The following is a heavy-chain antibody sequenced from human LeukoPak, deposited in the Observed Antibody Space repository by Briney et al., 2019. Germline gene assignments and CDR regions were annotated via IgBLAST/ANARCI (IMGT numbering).Heavy chain of an antibody. D-gene: IGHD3-10*01. J-gene: IGHJ4*02. V-gene: IGHV3-23*01. CDR1: GFTFSSYG. Sequence: PGGTLRLSCAASGFTFSSYGMSWVRQAPGKGLEWVSAISGSGGSKYYADSVKGRFTISRDNTKNTLYLQMNSLRAENTAVYYCAKDHRGSDGSGSYYDPHGFDYWGQGTLVTVSS. CDR3: AKDHRGSDGSGSYYDPHGFDY. CDR2: ISGSGGSK.